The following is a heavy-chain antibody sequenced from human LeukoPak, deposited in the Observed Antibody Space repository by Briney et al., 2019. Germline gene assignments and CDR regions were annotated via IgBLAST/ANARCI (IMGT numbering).Heavy chain of an antibody. D-gene: IGHD6-19*01. J-gene: IGHJ4*02. V-gene: IGHV3-7*01. CDR2: IDQDGSQK. CDR3: AREFSSGWPDY. CDR1: GFTISNSW. Sequence: GGSLRLSCVASGFTISNSWMTWVRQAPGKGLEWVANIDQDGSQKYSVDYVKGRFTISRDNARNSVFLQMNSLRAEDTAVYYCAREFSSGWPDYWGQGTLVTVSS.